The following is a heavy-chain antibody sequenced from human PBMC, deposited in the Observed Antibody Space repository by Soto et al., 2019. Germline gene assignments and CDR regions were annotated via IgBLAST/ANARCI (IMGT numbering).Heavy chain of an antibody. CDR1: GYIFTSYG. Sequence: ASVKVSCKASGYIFTSYGISWVRQAPGQGLEWMGCFDPEDGETIYAQKFQGRVTMTEDTSTDTAYMELSSLRSEDTAVYYCATLTTADFDYYYYYGMDVWGQGTTVTVSS. V-gene: IGHV1-24*01. CDR3: ATLTTADFDYYYYYGMDV. D-gene: IGHD4-17*01. CDR2: FDPEDGET. J-gene: IGHJ6*02.